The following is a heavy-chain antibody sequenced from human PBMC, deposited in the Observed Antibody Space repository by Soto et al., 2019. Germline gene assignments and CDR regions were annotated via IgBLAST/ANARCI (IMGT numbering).Heavy chain of an antibody. V-gene: IGHV1-69*02. CDR3: ATSYGSGYRAFDY. CDR2: VNPILSMS. CDR1: GDTFSFYT. D-gene: IGHD3-10*01. J-gene: IGHJ4*02. Sequence: QVQLVQSGAELKKPGSSVKVSCKASGDTFSFYTINWVRQAPGLGLEWMGRVNPILSMSNYAQKFQGRATTTADKSTITAYMELRSLRSEDTTFYYCATSYGSGYRAFDYWGQGALVTVSS.